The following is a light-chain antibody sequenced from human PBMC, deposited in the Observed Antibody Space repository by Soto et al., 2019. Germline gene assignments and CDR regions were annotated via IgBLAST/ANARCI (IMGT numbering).Light chain of an antibody. CDR2: AAS. Sequence: EIVLTQSPATLSLSPGERATLSCRASQSVSSYLAWYQQKSCQAPSLLHFAASNRATGIPARFSGSGSGTDFTLTISSLEPEEFAVYYCQQRSNWPRTFGQGTNLESK. V-gene: IGKV3-11*01. CDR3: QQRSNWPRT. J-gene: IGKJ2*01. CDR1: QSVSSY.